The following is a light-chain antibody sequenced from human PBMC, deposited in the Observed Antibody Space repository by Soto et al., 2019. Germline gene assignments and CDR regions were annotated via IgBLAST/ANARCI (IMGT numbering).Light chain of an antibody. Sequence: DIQMTQSPSSLSASVGDRVTITCRASQSISSHLNWYQQKPGKAPKLLIYAASSLQSGVPSRFSGSISGTDFTLTISSLQPEDFATYYCQQSYSTPLTFGGGTKVEIK. V-gene: IGKV1-39*01. CDR2: AAS. CDR1: QSISSH. CDR3: QQSYSTPLT. J-gene: IGKJ4*01.